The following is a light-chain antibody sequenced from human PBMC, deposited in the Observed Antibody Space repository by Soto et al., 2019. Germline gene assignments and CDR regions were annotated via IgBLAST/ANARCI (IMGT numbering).Light chain of an antibody. CDR2: GSS. Sequence: EIVMTQSPGTLSVSPGESATLSCRASQSVRSNLAWYQQKPGQAPRLLIYGSSTRGTGIPARFSGSGSGTEFTLTISSLQSEDFAVYYCHQYNMWPPLIFGGGTKVEIK. V-gene: IGKV3-15*01. J-gene: IGKJ4*01. CDR3: HQYNMWPPLI. CDR1: QSVRSN.